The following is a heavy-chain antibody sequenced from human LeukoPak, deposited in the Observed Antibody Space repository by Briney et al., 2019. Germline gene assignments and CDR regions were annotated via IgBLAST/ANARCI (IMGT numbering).Heavy chain of an antibody. V-gene: IGHV3-48*04. J-gene: IGHJ4*02. Sequence: GGSLRLSCAASGFTFSSYWMNWVRQAPGKGLEWVSYISSSGSTIYYADSVKGRFTISRDNAKKSLYLQMDSLRAEDTAVYYCARDGGDYGSGSYYAYWGQGTLVTVSS. CDR3: ARDGGDYGSGSYYAY. CDR1: GFTFSSYW. D-gene: IGHD3-10*01. CDR2: ISSSGSTI.